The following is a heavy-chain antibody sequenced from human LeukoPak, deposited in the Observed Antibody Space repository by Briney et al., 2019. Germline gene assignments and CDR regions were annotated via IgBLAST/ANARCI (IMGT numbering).Heavy chain of an antibody. J-gene: IGHJ5*02. Sequence: VASVKVSCKASGYTFTGYYMHWVRQAPGQGLEWMGWINPNSGGTNYAQKFQGWVTMTRDTSISTAYMELSRLRSDDTAVYYCARVHDFWSGSWFDPWGQGTLVTVSS. CDR2: INPNSGGT. D-gene: IGHD3-3*01. CDR3: ARVHDFWSGSWFDP. V-gene: IGHV1-2*04. CDR1: GYTFTGYY.